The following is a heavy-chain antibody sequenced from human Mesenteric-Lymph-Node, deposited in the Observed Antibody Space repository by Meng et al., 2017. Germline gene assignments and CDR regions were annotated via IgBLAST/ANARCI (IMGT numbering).Heavy chain of an antibody. Sequence: QLVGSGGGLVQPGGSLRLSCAASGFTFNNYWMHWVRQVPGKGLVWVSRINSDGTSTDYADFVKGRFTISRDNAKNTLFLQMNSLRLEDTALYYCSRVSSGRFDPWGQGTLVTVSS. J-gene: IGHJ5*02. CDR2: INSDGTST. CDR1: GFTFNNYW. CDR3: SRVSSGRFDP. D-gene: IGHD3-10*01. V-gene: IGHV3-74*01.